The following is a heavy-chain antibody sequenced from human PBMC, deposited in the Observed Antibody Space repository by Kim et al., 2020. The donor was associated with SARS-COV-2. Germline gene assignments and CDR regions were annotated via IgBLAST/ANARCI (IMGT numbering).Heavy chain of an antibody. V-gene: IGHV4-39*01. Sequence: SSTPSLRSRVTISVDTSRNQFSLKLASVTAADPAVYYCARRTEAGGYFDFWGQGSPVTVAS. CDR3: ARRTEAGGYFDF. D-gene: IGHD3-16*01. J-gene: IGHJ4*02.